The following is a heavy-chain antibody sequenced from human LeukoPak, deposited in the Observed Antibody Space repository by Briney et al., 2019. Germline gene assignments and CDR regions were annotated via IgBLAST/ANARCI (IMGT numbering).Heavy chain of an antibody. CDR3: ATTSFRYIVGAVDY. Sequence: ASVKVSCKVSGYTLTELSMHWVRQAPGKGLEWMGGFDPEDGETIYAQKFQGRVTMTEDTPTDTAYMELSSLRSEDTAVYYCATTSFRYIVGAVDYWGQGTLVTVSS. CDR2: FDPEDGET. D-gene: IGHD1-26*01. CDR1: GYTLTELS. J-gene: IGHJ4*02. V-gene: IGHV1-24*01.